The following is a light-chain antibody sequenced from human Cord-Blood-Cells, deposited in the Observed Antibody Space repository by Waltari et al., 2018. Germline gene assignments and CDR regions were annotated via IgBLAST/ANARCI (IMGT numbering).Light chain of an antibody. CDR1: QDISNY. CDR3: QQYDNLPRT. J-gene: IGKJ1*01. Sequence: DIQMNHYPCSLSASVGERVTITCQASQDISNYLNWYQQKPGKAPKLLIHDASNLETGIPSRFSGSGSGTDFTFTISSLQPEDIATYYCQQYDNLPRTFGQGTKVEIK. CDR2: DAS. V-gene: IGKV1-33*01.